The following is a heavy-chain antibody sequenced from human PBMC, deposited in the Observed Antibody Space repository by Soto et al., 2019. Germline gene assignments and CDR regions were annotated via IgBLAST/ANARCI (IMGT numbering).Heavy chain of an antibody. Sequence: GASVKVSCKASGGTFSSYAISWVRQAPGQGLEWMGGIIPIFGTANYAQKFQGRFTVSRDNAKNSLFLQMNSLRAEDTAVYYCARRAAAGRSFDYWGLGTLVTVSS. V-gene: IGHV1-69*05. CDR3: ARRAAAGRSFDY. J-gene: IGHJ4*02. CDR2: IIPIFGTA. D-gene: IGHD6-13*01. CDR1: GGTFSSYA.